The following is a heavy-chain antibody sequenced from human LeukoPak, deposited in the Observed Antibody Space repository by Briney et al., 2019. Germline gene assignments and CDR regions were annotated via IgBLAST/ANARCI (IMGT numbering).Heavy chain of an antibody. Sequence: GGSLRLSCAASGFTFSSYSMNWVRQAPGKGLEWVSSINSSSSYIYYADSVKGRFTISRDNAKHSLYLRMSRCRAEDSPVYYCAKTPYAMGYYFDYWGQGTLVTVSS. CDR3: AKTPYAMGYYFDY. D-gene: IGHD2-2*01. V-gene: IGHV3-21*04. J-gene: IGHJ4*02. CDR2: INSSSSYI. CDR1: GFTFSSYS.